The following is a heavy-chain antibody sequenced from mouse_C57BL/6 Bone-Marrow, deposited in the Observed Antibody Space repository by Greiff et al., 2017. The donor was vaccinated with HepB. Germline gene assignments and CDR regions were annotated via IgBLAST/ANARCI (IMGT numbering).Heavy chain of an antibody. CDR2: INPGSGGT. CDR3: ARERLRQNYAMDY. J-gene: IGHJ4*01. D-gene: IGHD2-4*01. Sequence: VQLQQSGAELVRPGTSVKVSCKASGYAFTNYLIEWVKQRPGQGLEWIGVINPGSGGTNYTEKFKGKATLTADKSSSTAYMQLSSLTSEDSAVYFCARERLRQNYAMDYWGQGTSVTVSS. CDR1: GYAFTNYL. V-gene: IGHV1-54*01.